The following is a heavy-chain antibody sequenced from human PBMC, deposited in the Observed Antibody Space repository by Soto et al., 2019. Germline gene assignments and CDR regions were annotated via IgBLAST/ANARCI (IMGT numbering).Heavy chain of an antibody. CDR1: GGTFSNYA. D-gene: IGHD4-17*01. Sequence: VRLVQSGAEVKKPGSSVKVSCKASGGTFSNYAIAWLRQAPGQGLEWMGGIILPFGTPNYAQKFQGRVTISADESMTTAYMEMSGLTSEDTAVYYCARGPDYEGYFDYWGRGTLVTVSS. CDR2: IILPFGTP. J-gene: IGHJ4*02. V-gene: IGHV1-69*12. CDR3: ARGPDYEGYFDY.